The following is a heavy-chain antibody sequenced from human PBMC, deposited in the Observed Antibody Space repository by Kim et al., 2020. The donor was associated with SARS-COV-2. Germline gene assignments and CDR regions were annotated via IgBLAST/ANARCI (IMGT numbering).Heavy chain of an antibody. CDR3: VGLGLPHGMDV. CDR1: GGSVSSGSYY. J-gene: IGHJ6*02. V-gene: IGHV4-61*01. CDR2: IYYSGST. Sequence: SETLSLTCTVSGGSVSSGSYYWSWIRQPPGKGLEWIGYIYYSGSTNYNPSLKSRVTISVDTSKNQFSLKLSSVTAADTAVYYCVGLGLPHGMDVWGQGTTVTVSS. D-gene: IGHD7-27*01.